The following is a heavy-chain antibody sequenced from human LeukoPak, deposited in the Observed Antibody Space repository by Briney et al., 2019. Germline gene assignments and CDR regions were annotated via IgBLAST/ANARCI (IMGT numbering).Heavy chain of an antibody. D-gene: IGHD3-22*01. CDR1: GYTFTSYY. Sequence: ASVKVSCKASGYTFTSYYMHWVRQAPGQGLEWMGIINPSGGSTSYAQKFQGRVTMTRDTSTSTVYMELSSLRSEDTAVYYCARDGYDSSGSSGWNFDYCGQGTLVTVSS. CDR3: ARDGYDSSGSSGWNFDY. J-gene: IGHJ4*02. CDR2: INPSGGST. V-gene: IGHV1-46*01.